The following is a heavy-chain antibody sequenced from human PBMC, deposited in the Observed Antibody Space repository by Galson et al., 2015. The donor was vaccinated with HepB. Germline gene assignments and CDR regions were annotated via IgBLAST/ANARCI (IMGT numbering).Heavy chain of an antibody. Sequence: SLRLSCAASGFTFDDYAMHWVRQAPGKGLEWVSGISWNSGSIGYADSVKGRFTISRDNAKNSLYLQMNSLRAEDTALYYCAKSPGPRQLVRLNWFDPWGQGTLVTVSS. D-gene: IGHD6-13*01. J-gene: IGHJ5*02. V-gene: IGHV3-9*01. CDR3: AKSPGPRQLVRLNWFDP. CDR1: GFTFDDYA. CDR2: ISWNSGSI.